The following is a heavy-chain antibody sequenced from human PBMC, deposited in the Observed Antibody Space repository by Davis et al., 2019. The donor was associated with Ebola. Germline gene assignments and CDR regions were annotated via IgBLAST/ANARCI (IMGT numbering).Heavy chain of an antibody. D-gene: IGHD3-16*01. J-gene: IGHJ4*02. V-gene: IGHV1-2*06. Sequence: AASVKVSCKASGGTFSSYAISRVRQAPGQGLEWMGRINPNSGGTKYAQKFQGRVTMTRDTSISTAYMELSRLRSDDTAVYYCAREGRLWGSYSFAYWGQGTLVTVSS. CDR1: GGTFSSYA. CDR3: AREGRLWGSYSFAY. CDR2: INPNSGGT.